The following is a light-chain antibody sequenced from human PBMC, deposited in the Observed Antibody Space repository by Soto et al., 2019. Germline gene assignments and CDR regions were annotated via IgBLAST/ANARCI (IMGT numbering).Light chain of an antibody. CDR2: GAS. Sequence: EVELTQSPATLSVSPGERATLSCRASQSVSSSYLAWYQQKPGQAPRLLIYGASSRATGIPDRFSGSGSGTDFTLTISRLEPEDFAVYYCQQYGSSPETFGQGTKVDI. V-gene: IGKV3-20*01. CDR1: QSVSSSY. CDR3: QQYGSSPET. J-gene: IGKJ1*01.